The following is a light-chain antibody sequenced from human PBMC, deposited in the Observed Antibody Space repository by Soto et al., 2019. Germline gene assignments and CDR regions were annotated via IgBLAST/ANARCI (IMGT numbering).Light chain of an antibody. Sequence: DIQMTQSPSTLSAFVGDRVIITCRASQGISSWLAWYQQKPGKAPKLLIYDAAGLESGVPSRFSGSGSGTEFTLTISSLQPDDFATYYCQHYNSYSQTFGQGTKVDIK. CDR3: QHYNSYSQT. J-gene: IGKJ1*01. CDR2: DAA. CDR1: QGISSW. V-gene: IGKV1-5*01.